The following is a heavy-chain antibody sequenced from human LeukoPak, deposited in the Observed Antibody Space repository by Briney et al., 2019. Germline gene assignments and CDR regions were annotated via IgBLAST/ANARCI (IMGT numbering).Heavy chain of an antibody. CDR3: ARYQLLEVTYYYYGMDV. CDR1: GYTFTSYY. V-gene: IGHV1-18*04. D-gene: IGHD2-2*01. J-gene: IGHJ6*02. Sequence: ASVKVSCKASGYTFTSYYMHWVRQAPGQGLEWMGWISAYNGNTNYAQKLQGRVTMTTDTSTSTAYMELRSLRSDDTAVYYCARYQLLEVTYYYYGMDVWGQGTTVTVSS. CDR2: ISAYNGNT.